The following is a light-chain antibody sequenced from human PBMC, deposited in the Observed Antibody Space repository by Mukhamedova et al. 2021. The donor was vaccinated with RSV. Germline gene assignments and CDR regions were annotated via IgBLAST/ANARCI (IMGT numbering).Light chain of an antibody. V-gene: IGKV1-5*03. J-gene: IGKJ1*01. CDR2: KAS. Sequence: SQSISSWLAWYQQKPGKAPKLLIYKASSLESGVPSRFIGTGSGTEFTLTISSLQPDDFATYSCQQYNSYWTFGQGTKVEIK. CDR1: QSISSW. CDR3: QQYNSYWT.